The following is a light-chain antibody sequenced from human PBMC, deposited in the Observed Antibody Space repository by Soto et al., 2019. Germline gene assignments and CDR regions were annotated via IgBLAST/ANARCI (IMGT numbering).Light chain of an antibody. Sequence: DIQMTQSPSTLSASVGDRVTITCRASQSISSWLAWYQQKPGKAPKLLIYKASSLESGVPSRFSGSGSGTEFPLTIISLQPDDFATYYCQHDNSYWTFGQGTKVELK. CDR1: QSISSW. V-gene: IGKV1-5*03. CDR2: KAS. J-gene: IGKJ1*01. CDR3: QHDNSYWT.